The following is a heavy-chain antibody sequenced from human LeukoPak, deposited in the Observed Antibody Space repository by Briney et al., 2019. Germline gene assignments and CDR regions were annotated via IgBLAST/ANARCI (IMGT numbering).Heavy chain of an antibody. J-gene: IGHJ4*02. Sequence: GGSLRLSCAASGFTFSRFRMSWVRQPPGKGLEWVANINQDGSEFYYVDSVKGRFTVSIDNAKNSLYLQMTSLRAEDTAVYYCASSWGSAIDFWGQGTLVTVSS. D-gene: IGHD3-16*01. CDR1: GFTFSRFR. CDR3: ASSWGSAIDF. CDR2: INQDGSEF. V-gene: IGHV3-7*01.